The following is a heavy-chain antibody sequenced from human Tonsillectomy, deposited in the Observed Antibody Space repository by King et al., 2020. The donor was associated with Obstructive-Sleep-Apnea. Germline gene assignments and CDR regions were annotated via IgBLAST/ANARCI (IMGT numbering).Heavy chain of an antibody. D-gene: IGHD7-27*01. CDR2: ITSTSDTR. V-gene: IGHV3-48*01. CDR1: GFTFSSHA. CDR3: ARGINWGSDY. Sequence: VQLVESGGGLVQPGGSLRLSCAVSGFTFSSHAMDWVRQAPGKGLEWVSFITSTSDTRWYADSVRGRFTISRDNAKNSVSLQMDSLRAEDTAVYYCARGINWGSDYWGQGVLVTVSS. J-gene: IGHJ4*02.